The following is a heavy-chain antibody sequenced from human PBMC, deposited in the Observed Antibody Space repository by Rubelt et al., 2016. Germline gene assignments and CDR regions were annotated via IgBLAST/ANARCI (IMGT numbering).Heavy chain of an antibody. Sequence: EVQLVQSGAEVKKPGESLKIPCKGSGYSFTSYWIGWVRQMPGKGLAWLGISYPGDSDTRYSPSFQGQVTIATDKSISTAYLQWSSRKASDTAMYYCARVTTVTNDNWFDPWGQGTLVTVSS. CDR1: GYSFTSYW. J-gene: IGHJ5*02. V-gene: IGHV5-51*01. CDR2: SYPGDSDT. CDR3: ARVTTVTNDNWFDP. D-gene: IGHD4-17*01.